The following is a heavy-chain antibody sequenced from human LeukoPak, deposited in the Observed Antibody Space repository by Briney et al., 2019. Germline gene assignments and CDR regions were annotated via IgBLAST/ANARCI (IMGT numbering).Heavy chain of an antibody. J-gene: IGHJ4*02. CDR1: GFTFSSYA. CDR2: ISGSGGST. CDR3: ATQLYDYVWGSSDYFDY. D-gene: IGHD3-16*01. Sequence: QAGGSLRLSCAASGFTFSSYAMSWVRQAPGKGLEWVSAISGSGGSTYYADSVKGRFTISRDNSKNTLYLQMNSLRAEDTAVYYCATQLYDYVWGSSDYFDYWGQGTLVTVSS. V-gene: IGHV3-23*01.